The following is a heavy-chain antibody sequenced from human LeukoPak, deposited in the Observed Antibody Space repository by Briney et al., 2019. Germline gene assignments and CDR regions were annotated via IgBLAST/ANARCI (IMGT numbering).Heavy chain of an antibody. D-gene: IGHD3-22*01. Sequence: ASVKVSFKASGYTLTSYDINWVPQATGQGLEWMGWMNPNSGNTGYSQKFQGRVTMTRKTSISTAYMELSSLRSEDTAVYYCARGVYYYDSSGYYYTDYWGQGTLVTVSS. CDR1: GYTLTSYD. J-gene: IGHJ4*02. CDR2: MNPNSGNT. CDR3: ARGVYYYDSSGYYYTDY. V-gene: IGHV1-8*01.